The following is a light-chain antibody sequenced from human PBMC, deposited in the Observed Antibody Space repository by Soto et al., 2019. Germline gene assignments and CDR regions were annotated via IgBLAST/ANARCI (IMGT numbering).Light chain of an antibody. V-gene: IGLV2-14*03. CDR1: GSDVRDYNY. Sequence: QSALTQPASVSGSPGQSITISCTGTGSDVRDYNYVSWYQQHPGKAPKVIIYEVTNRPSGVSARFSGSKSGNTASLTISGLQAADEAEYYCSSYTTTSTWVFGGGTQLTVL. J-gene: IGLJ3*02. CDR3: SSYTTTSTWV. CDR2: EVT.